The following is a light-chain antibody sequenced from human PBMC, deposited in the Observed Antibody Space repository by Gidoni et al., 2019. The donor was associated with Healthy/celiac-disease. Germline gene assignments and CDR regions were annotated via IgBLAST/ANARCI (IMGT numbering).Light chain of an antibody. Sequence: DIQMTQSPSSLSASVGDRVTITCQASQDISNYLNWYQQKPGKAPKLLIYDASNLETGVPSRFSGSGSGTDFTFTISSLQPEDIATYYCQQYDNLPRVTFGPGTKVEIK. CDR2: DAS. CDR1: QDISNY. J-gene: IGKJ3*01. V-gene: IGKV1-33*01. CDR3: QQYDNLPRVT.